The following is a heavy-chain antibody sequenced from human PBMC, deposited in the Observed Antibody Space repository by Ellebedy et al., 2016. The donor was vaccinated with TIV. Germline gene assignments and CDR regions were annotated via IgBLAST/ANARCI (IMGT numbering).Heavy chain of an antibody. CDR2: ISSSGSTI. V-gene: IGHV3-11*01. CDR3: ARVQADYLTDY. D-gene: IGHD4/OR15-4a*01. CDR1: GFTFSDYY. Sequence: GGSLRLSXAASGFTFSDYYMSWIRQAPGKGLEWVSYISSSGSTIYYADSVKGRFTISRDNAKNSLYLQMNSLRAEDTAVYYCARVQADYLTDYWGQGTLVTVSS. J-gene: IGHJ4*02.